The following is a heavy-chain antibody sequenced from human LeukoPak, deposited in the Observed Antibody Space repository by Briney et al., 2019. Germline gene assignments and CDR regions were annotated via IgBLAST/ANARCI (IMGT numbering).Heavy chain of an antibody. CDR2: INPNSGGT. J-gene: IGHJ3*02. D-gene: IGHD3-10*01. CDR3: ARARGVQAFDI. CDR1: GYTFTGYY. Sequence: ASVKVSCKASGYTFTGYYMHWVRQAPGQGLEWMGWINPNSGGTNYAQKFQGRVTMTRDASITTAYMELSGLRSDDTGMFYCARARGVQAFDIWGQGTMVTVSS. V-gene: IGHV1-2*02.